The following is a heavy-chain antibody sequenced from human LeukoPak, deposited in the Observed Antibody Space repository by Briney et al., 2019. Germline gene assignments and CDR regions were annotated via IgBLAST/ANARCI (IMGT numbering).Heavy chain of an antibody. V-gene: IGHV4-4*02. D-gene: IGHD6-13*01. Sequence: SETLSLTCTVSSGSITGYYWSWVRQPPGKGLEWIGEIYHSGSTNYNPSLKSRVTISVDKSKNQFSLKLSSVTAADTAVYYCARHQQLVWKYYFDYWGQGTLVTVSS. J-gene: IGHJ4*02. CDR3: ARHQQLVWKYYFDY. CDR1: SGSITGYY. CDR2: IYHSGST.